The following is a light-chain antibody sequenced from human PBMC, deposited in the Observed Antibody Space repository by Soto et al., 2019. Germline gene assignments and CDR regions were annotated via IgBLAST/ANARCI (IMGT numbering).Light chain of an antibody. CDR3: SSYTSSSTYV. V-gene: IGLV2-18*02. J-gene: IGLJ1*01. Sequence: QSALTQPPSVSGSPGQSVTISCTGTSSDVGSYNRVSRYQQPPGTAPKLKIYEVSDRPSGVPDRFSGSKSGNTASLTISGLQAEDEADYYCSSYTSSSTYVFGTGTKLTVL. CDR1: SSDVGSYNR. CDR2: EVS.